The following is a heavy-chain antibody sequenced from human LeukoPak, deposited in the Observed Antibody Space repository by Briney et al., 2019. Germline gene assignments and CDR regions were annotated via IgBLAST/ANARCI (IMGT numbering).Heavy chain of an antibody. Sequence: SGGSLRLSCAASGFTFSSYWMSWVRQAPGKGLEWVANIKQDGSEKQYVDSVKGRFAISRDNAENSLYLQMNSLQAEDTAVYYCGRFTRSGDSVYWGQGTLVTVSS. CDR1: GFTFSSYW. D-gene: IGHD7-27*01. CDR2: IKQDGSEK. V-gene: IGHV3-7*04. J-gene: IGHJ4*02. CDR3: GRFTRSGDSVY.